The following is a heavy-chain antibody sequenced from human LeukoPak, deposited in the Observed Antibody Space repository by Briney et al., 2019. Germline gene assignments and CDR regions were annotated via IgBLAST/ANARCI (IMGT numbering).Heavy chain of an antibody. Sequence: GGSLRLSCAASGFTFSSYAMSWVRQAPGKGLEWVSAISGSGGSTYYADSVKGRFTISRDNSKNTLYLQMNSLRAEDTAVYYCAQDGYYDFWSGYYDHLAYWGQGTLVTVSS. V-gene: IGHV3-23*01. J-gene: IGHJ4*02. D-gene: IGHD3-3*01. CDR1: GFTFSSYA. CDR3: AQDGYYDFWSGYYDHLAY. CDR2: ISGSGGST.